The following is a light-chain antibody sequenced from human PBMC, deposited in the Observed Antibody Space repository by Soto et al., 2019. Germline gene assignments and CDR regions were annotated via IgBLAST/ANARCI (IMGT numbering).Light chain of an antibody. J-gene: IGKJ4*01. CDR3: QQYSSSPLT. Sequence: EIVLPQSPATLSVSPGERATLSCRASQSVRSSHLAWYQQMPGQAPRLLIYRASSRATGIPDRFSGSGSGTDFTLTISRLEPEDFAVYYCQQYSSSPLTFGGGTKVDIK. V-gene: IGKV3-20*01. CDR2: RAS. CDR1: QSVRSSH.